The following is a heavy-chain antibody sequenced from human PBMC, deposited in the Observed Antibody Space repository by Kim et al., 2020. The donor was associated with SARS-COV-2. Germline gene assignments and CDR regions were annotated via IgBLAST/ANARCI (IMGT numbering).Heavy chain of an antibody. V-gene: IGHV4-59*13. CDR3: ARGYGSGSSYGPPDY. J-gene: IGHJ4*02. CDR1: GGSISSYY. CDR2: IYYSGST. D-gene: IGHD3-10*01. Sequence: SETLSLTCTVSGGSISSYYWSWIRQPPGKGLEWIGYIYYSGSTNYNPSFKSRVTISVDTSKNQFSLKLSSVTAADTAGYYCARGYGSGSSYGPPDYWGQGTLVTVSS.